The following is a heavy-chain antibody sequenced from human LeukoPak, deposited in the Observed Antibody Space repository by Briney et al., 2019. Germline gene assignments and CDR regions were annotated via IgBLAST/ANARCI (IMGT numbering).Heavy chain of an antibody. CDR3: ARSFSGYSHGRLVY. CDR1: GGSFSGYY. D-gene: IGHD5-18*01. V-gene: IGHV4-34*01. Sequence: SETLSLTCAVYGGSFSGYYWSWIRLPPGKGLEWIGEINHSGSTNYNPSLKSRVTISVDTSKNQFSLKLSSVTAADTAVYYCARSFSGYSHGRLVYWGQGTLVTVSS. CDR2: INHSGST. J-gene: IGHJ4*02.